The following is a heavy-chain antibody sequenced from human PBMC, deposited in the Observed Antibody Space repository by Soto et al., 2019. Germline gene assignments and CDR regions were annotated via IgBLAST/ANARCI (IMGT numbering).Heavy chain of an antibody. CDR2: SIPIFCTA. D-gene: IGHD2-15*01. CDR3: ARDHLARGVVVVAAAWFDP. CDR1: GDTXTSYA. J-gene: IGHJ5*02. V-gene: IGHV1-69*13. Sequence: GXSXKVYFKASGDTXTSYAMRLVRQAPGQGLEWSGGSIPIFCTAIYAQKFQGRVTITADESTITAYMALSSPRSGDTAVYYCARDHLARGVVVVAAAWFDPWGQGTLVTVSS.